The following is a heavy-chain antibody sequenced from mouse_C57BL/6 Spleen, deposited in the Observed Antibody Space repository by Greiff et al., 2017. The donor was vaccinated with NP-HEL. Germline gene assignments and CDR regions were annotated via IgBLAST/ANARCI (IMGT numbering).Heavy chain of an antibody. V-gene: IGHV1-47*01. Sequence: VKLQESGAELVKPGASVKMSCKASGYTFTTYPIAWMKQNHGQSLEWIGNFHPYNDNTKYNEKFKGKATLTVEKSSSTVYLELSRLTADDSAVYYCGRLGPGYYFDYWGQGTTLTVSS. CDR1: GYTFTTYP. CDR3: GRLGPGYYFDY. J-gene: IGHJ2*01. D-gene: IGHD4-1*01. CDR2: FHPYNDNT.